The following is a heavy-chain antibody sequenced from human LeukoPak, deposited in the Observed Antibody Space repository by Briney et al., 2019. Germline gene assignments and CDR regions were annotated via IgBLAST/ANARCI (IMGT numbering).Heavy chain of an antibody. J-gene: IGHJ4*02. Sequence: LSLTCAVSGGSISSSNWWSWVRQPPGKGLEWIGEIYHSGSTNYNPSLKSRVTISVDKSKNQFSLKLSSVTAADTAVYYCARVTALGSSWAFDYWGQGTLVIVSS. CDR1: GGSISSSNW. D-gene: IGHD6-13*01. CDR2: IYHSGST. V-gene: IGHV4-4*02. CDR3: ARVTALGSSWAFDY.